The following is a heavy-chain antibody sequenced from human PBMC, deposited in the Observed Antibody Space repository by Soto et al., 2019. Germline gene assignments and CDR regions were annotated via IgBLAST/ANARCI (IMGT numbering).Heavy chain of an antibody. CDR2: IWYDGSNK. V-gene: IGHV3-33*01. J-gene: IGHJ4*02. D-gene: IGHD3-22*01. CDR1: GFTFSSYG. Sequence: GGSLRLSCAASGFTFSSYGMHWVRQAPGKGLEWVAVIWYDGSNKYYADSVKGRFTISRDNSKNTLYLQMNSLRAEDTAVYYCARDPSVVVREYYFDYWGQGTLVTVSS. CDR3: ARDPSVVVREYYFDY.